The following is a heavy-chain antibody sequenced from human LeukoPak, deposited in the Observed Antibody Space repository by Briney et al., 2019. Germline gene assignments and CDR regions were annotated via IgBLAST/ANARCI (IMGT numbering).Heavy chain of an antibody. Sequence: ASVKVSCKASGYTFSTYTMNWVRQAPGQGLEWMGWINTNTGNPTYAQGFTGRFVFSLDTSVSTAYLQISSLKAEDTAVYYCARRVVNAAPDYWGQGTLVTVSS. V-gene: IGHV7-4-1*02. CDR3: ARRVVNAAPDY. CDR2: INTNTGNP. D-gene: IGHD4-23*01. J-gene: IGHJ4*02. CDR1: GYTFSTYT.